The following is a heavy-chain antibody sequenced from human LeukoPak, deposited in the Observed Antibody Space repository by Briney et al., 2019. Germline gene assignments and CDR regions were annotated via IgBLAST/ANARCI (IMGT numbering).Heavy chain of an antibody. J-gene: IGHJ5*02. V-gene: IGHV3-23*01. CDR2: ISGSGGST. Sequence: GGSLRLSCAASGFTFSSYAMSWVRQAPGKGLEWVSAISGSGGSTYYADSVKGRFTISRDNSKNTLYLQMNSLRAEDTAVYYCARDGIAVAGRGYNWFDPWGQGTLVTVSS. CDR1: GFTFSSYA. D-gene: IGHD6-19*01. CDR3: ARDGIAVAGRGYNWFDP.